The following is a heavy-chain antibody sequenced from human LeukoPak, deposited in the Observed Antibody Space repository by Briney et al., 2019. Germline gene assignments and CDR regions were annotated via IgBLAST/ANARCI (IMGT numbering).Heavy chain of an antibody. D-gene: IGHD3-10*01. CDR3: AKNRGSGSYRNFDS. Sequence: GGSLRLSCAASGFTFSDYGMHWVRQAPGKGLEWVALISYDGGNKFYADSVRDRFTISRDNSKNTLFLQMNSLRIEDTAVYYCAKNRGSGSYRNFDSWGQGTLVTVSS. V-gene: IGHV3-30*18. CDR2: ISYDGGNK. J-gene: IGHJ4*02. CDR1: GFTFSDYG.